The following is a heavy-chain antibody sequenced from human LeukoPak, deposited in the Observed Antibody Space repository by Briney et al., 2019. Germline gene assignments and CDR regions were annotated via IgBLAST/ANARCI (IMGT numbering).Heavy chain of an antibody. D-gene: IGHD6-19*01. CDR1: GGSISSSNW. J-gene: IGHJ5*02. CDR2: IYYSGST. CDR3: ARGIYPIAVADHGWFDP. Sequence: SGTLSLTCAVSGGSISSSNWWSWVRQPPGKGLEWIGYIYYSGSTNYNPSLKSRVTISVDTSKNQFSLKLSSVTAADTAVYYCARGIYPIAVADHGWFDPWGQGTLVTVSS. V-gene: IGHV4-4*02.